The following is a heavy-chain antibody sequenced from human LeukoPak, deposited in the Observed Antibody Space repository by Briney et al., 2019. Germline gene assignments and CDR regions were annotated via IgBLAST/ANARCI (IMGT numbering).Heavy chain of an antibody. V-gene: IGHV3-48*03. J-gene: IGHJ4*02. CDR1: GFTFSSYE. CDR3: ARGSGSVASAPWNDY. Sequence: GGSLRLSCAASGFTFSSYEMNWVRQAPGKGLEWVSYISSSGSTIYYADSVKGRFTISRDNAKNSLYLQMNSLRAGDTAVYYCARGSGSVASAPWNDYWGQGTLVTVSS. CDR2: ISSSGSTI. D-gene: IGHD1-1*01.